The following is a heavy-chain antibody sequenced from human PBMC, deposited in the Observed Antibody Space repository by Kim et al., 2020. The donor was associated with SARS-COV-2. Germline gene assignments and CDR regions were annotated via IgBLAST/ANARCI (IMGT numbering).Heavy chain of an antibody. Sequence: ASVKVSCKASGYTFTTYSITWVRQAPGQGLEWMGWISAYSGNTNYTRKLQGRVTMTTDTSTSTAYMELRSLRSDDTAVYYCARDTLKYCSGGSCIHAIYYYYGMDVWGQGTTVTVSS. J-gene: IGHJ6*02. D-gene: IGHD2-15*01. CDR2: ISAYSGNT. V-gene: IGHV1-18*01. CDR1: GYTFTTYS. CDR3: ARDTLKYCSGGSCIHAIYYYYGMDV.